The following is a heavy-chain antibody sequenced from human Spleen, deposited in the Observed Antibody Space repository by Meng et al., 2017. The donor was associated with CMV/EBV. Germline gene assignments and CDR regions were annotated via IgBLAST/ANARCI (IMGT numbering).Heavy chain of an antibody. V-gene: IGHV3-9*01. CDR2: ISWNSGSI. CDR1: GFTFDDYA. Sequence: GGSLRLSCAASGFTFDDYAMHWVRQAPGKGLEWVSGISWNSGSIGYADSVKGRFTISRDNAKNSLYLQMNSLRAEDTAVYYCARTGLLGYYYYGMDVWGQGTTVTVSS. CDR3: ARTGLLGYYYYGMDV. J-gene: IGHJ6*02. D-gene: IGHD1-1*01.